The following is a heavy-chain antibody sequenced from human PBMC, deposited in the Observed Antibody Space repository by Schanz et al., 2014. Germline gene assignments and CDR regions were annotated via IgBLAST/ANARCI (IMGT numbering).Heavy chain of an antibody. CDR3: AKEKEEVAADGSFFDY. Sequence: EVQLVQSGGGLVQPGGSLRLSCAASGFTFSRYWMQWVRQAPGKGLEWVSAISGSGGSTGYAHSVKGRFTISRDNSKNTVNLQMNSLRAEDTAVYYCAKEKEEVAADGSFFDYWGQGTLVTVSS. J-gene: IGHJ4*02. D-gene: IGHD6-13*01. CDR1: GFTFSRYW. V-gene: IGHV3-74*01. CDR2: ISGSGGST.